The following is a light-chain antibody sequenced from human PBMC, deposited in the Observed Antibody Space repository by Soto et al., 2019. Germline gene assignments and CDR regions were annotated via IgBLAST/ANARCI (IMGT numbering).Light chain of an antibody. Sequence: QSALTQPASVSGSPGQSITISCTGTSSDVGHYNLVSWCRQHPGKAPKLMIYEVIKRPSGVSNRFSGSKSGNTASLTISGLQTEDEADYYCCSYAGSSTPVLFGGGTKLTVL. CDR3: CSYAGSSTPVL. CDR1: SSDVGHYNL. CDR2: EVI. V-gene: IGLV2-23*02. J-gene: IGLJ2*01.